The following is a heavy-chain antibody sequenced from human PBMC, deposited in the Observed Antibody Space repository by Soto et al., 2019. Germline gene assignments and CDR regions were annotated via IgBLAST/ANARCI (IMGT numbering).Heavy chain of an antibody. J-gene: IGHJ4*02. D-gene: IGHD2-15*01. CDR1: GGSFSGYY. Sequence: PSETLSLTCAVYGGSFSGYYWSWIRQPPGKGLEWIGEINHSGSTNYNPSLKSRVTISVDTSKNQFSLKLSSVTAADTAVYYCARGRARYCSGGSCYYSHWGQGTLVTVS. CDR2: INHSGST. CDR3: ARGRARYCSGGSCYYSH. V-gene: IGHV4-34*01.